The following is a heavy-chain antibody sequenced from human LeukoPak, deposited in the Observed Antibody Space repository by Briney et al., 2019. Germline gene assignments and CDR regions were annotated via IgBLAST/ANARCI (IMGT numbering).Heavy chain of an antibody. J-gene: IGHJ5*02. CDR3: AREGWFGEPPSHWFDP. CDR2: TYYTSKWYN. V-gene: IGHV6-1*01. CDR1: GDSVSTKSAT. Sequence: SQTLSLTCAISGDSVSTKSATWNWIRQSPSRGLEWLGRTYYTSKWYNDYAVSVKSRITINPDTSKNQFPLQLNSVTPEDTAVYYCAREGWFGEPPSHWFDPWGQGILVTVSS. D-gene: IGHD3-10*01.